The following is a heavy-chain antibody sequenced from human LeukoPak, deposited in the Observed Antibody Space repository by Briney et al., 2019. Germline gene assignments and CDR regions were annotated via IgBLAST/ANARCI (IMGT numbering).Heavy chain of an antibody. D-gene: IGHD3-10*01. CDR3: ARARRITMVRGVINPMGDY. V-gene: IGHV3-30*01. CDR2: ISYDGSNK. CDR1: GFTFSSYA. Sequence: GGSLRLSCAASGFTFSSYAMHWVRQAPGKGLEWVAVISYDGSNKYYADSVKGRFTISRDNSKNTLYLQMNSLRAEDTAVYYCARARRITMVRGVINPMGDYWGQGTLVTVSS. J-gene: IGHJ4*02.